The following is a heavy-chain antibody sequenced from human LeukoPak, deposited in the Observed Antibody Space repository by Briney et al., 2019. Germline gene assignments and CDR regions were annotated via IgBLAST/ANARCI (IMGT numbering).Heavy chain of an antibody. V-gene: IGHV1-69*13. D-gene: IGHD1-26*01. CDR3: ARGNLSGDYYYGMDV. CDR1: GGTFSSYA. CDR2: IIPIFGTA. Sequence: SVKVSCKASGGTFSSYAISWVRQAPGQGLEWMGGIIPIFGTANYAQKFQGRVTITADESTSTAYMELSSLRSEDTAVYYCARGNLSGDYYYGMDVWGQGTTVTVSS. J-gene: IGHJ6*02.